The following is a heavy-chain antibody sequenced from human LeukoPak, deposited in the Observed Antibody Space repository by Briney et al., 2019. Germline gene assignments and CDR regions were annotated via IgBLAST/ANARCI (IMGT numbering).Heavy chain of an antibody. CDR2: ISYDGSNK. D-gene: IGHD3-9*01. CDR3: AKDIWFDGPPRGSIDY. CDR1: GFTFSSYW. V-gene: IGHV3-30*18. J-gene: IGHJ4*02. Sequence: HSGGSLRLSCAASGFTFSSYWMHWVRQAPGKGLEWVAVISYDGSNKYYADSVKGRFTISRDNSKNTLYLQMNSLRAEDTAVYYCAKDIWFDGPPRGSIDYWGQGTLVTVSS.